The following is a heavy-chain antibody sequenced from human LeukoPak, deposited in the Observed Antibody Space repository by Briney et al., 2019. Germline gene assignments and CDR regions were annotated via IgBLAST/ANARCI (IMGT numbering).Heavy chain of an antibody. CDR1: GYTFTSYG. D-gene: IGHD3-22*01. CDR2: TSAYNGNT. J-gene: IGHJ4*02. V-gene: IGHV1-18*01. CDR3: ARDSRLNYYDSSGYYPFDY. Sequence: GASVKLSCKASGYTFTSYGISWVRQAPGQGLEWMGWTSAYNGNTNYAQKLQGRVTMTTDTSTSTAYMELRSLRSDDTAVYYCARDSRLNYYDSSGYYPFDYWGQGTLVTVSS.